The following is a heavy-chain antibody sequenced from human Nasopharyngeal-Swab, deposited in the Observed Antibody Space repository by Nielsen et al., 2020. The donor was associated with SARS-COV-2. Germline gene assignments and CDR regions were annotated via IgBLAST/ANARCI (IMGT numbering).Heavy chain of an antibody. Sequence: GESMKISCSASGFIFKNYAMNWVRQAPGRGLEWVSAISGADDSTQYADSVKGRFTISRDNSKNTLDLQMNSLRAEDTAMYYCAKDRDSGDDSGEYYHYYGMDVWGQGTSVTVS. J-gene: IGHJ6*02. CDR2: ISGADDST. CDR3: AKDRDSGDDSGEYYHYYGMDV. CDR1: GFIFKNYA. D-gene: IGHD5-12*01. V-gene: IGHV3-23*01.